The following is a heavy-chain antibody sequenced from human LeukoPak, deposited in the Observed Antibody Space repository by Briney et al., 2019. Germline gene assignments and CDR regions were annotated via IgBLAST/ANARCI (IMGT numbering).Heavy chain of an antibody. CDR2: INHSGST. Sequence: SETLSLTCAVYGGSFSGYYWRGIRQPPGKGLEWSGEINHSGSTNYNPSLKSRAPISVDTSKNQSSLTLSSATAADMAVYYCARVSFFRWAATRPSYYYYYMDVWGKGTTVTISS. J-gene: IGHJ6*03. CDR3: ARVSFFRWAATRPSYYYYYMDV. D-gene: IGHD2-15*01. V-gene: IGHV4-34*01. CDR1: GGSFSGYY.